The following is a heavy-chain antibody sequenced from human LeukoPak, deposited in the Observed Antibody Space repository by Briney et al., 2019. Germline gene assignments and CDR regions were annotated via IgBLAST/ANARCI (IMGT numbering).Heavy chain of an antibody. Sequence: GGSLRLSCAASGFTFSSYDMHWVRQATGKGLEWVSAIGTAGDTYYPGSVKGRFTISRENAKTSLYLHMNSLRAGDTAVYYCAREGTTREFDYWGQGTLVTVSS. CDR1: GFTFSSYD. CDR2: IGTAGDT. V-gene: IGHV3-13*01. J-gene: IGHJ4*02. CDR3: AREGTTREFDY. D-gene: IGHD5-24*01.